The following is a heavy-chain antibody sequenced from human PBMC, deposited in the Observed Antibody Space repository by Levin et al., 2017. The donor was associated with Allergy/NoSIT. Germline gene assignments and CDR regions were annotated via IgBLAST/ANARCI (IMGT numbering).Heavy chain of an antibody. CDR3: AKEEFSFRWFGESLNY. V-gene: IGHV3-23*01. D-gene: IGHD3-10*01. J-gene: IGHJ4*02. CDR1: GFTFSSYA. CDR2: ISGSGGST. Sequence: GGSLRLSCAASGFTFSSYAMSWVRQAPGKGLEWVSAISGSGGSTYYADSVKGRFTISRDNSKNTLYLQMNSLRAEDTAVYYCAKEEFSFRWFGESLNYWGQGTLVTVSS.